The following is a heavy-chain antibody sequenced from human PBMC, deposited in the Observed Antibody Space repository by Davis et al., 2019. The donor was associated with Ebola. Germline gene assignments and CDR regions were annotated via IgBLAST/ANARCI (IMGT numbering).Heavy chain of an antibody. Sequence: MPSETLSLTCTVSGGSVSSGSCYWSWIRQPPGKGLEWIGYISYSGSTNYNPSLKSRVTISVDTSKNQFSLKLSSVTAADTAVYYCARAGVSFDYWGQGTLVTVSS. V-gene: IGHV4-61*01. CDR1: GGSVSSGSCY. D-gene: IGHD2-8*01. CDR3: ARAGVSFDY. CDR2: ISYSGST. J-gene: IGHJ4*02.